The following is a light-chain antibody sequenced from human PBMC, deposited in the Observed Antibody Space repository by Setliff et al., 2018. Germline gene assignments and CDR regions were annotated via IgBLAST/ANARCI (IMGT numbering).Light chain of an antibody. V-gene: IGLV1-40*01. Sequence: QAVVTQPPSVSGAPGQTVSISCTGSTSGFSVHWYQQLPGVAPKLIIWTNNIRSSGVPDRFSGSKSGTSASLVITGLQPEDEADYYCQSYAGGLGGYVFGGGTKGTVL. J-gene: IGLJ1*01. CDR2: TNN. CDR3: QSYAGGLGGYV. CDR1: TSGFS.